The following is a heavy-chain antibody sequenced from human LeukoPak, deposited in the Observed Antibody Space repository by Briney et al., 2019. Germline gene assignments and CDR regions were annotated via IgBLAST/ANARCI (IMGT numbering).Heavy chain of an antibody. D-gene: IGHD6-13*01. V-gene: IGHV4-61*05. J-gene: IGHJ5*02. CDR1: GGSISSSSYY. CDR2: IYYSGST. Sequence: SETLSLTCTVSGGSISSSSYYWGWIRQPPGKGLEWIGYIYYSGSTNYNPSLKSRVTISVDTSKNQFSLKLSSVTAADTAVYYCARVGSSSWYNWFDPWGQGTLVTVSS. CDR3: ARVGSSSWYNWFDP.